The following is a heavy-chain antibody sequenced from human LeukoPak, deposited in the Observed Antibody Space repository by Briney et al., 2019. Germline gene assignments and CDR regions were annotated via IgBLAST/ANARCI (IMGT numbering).Heavy chain of an antibody. D-gene: IGHD6-13*01. Sequence: PGRSLRLSCAASGFTFSSYAMHWVRQAPGKGLGWVAVISYDGSDIYYADSVKGRFTISRDNSKNTLYLQLNRLRAEDTAIYYCAKRFTYSSTWYYFEYWGEGTLVTVSS. CDR2: ISYDGSDI. CDR3: AKRFTYSSTWYYFEY. CDR1: GFTFSSYA. J-gene: IGHJ4*02. V-gene: IGHV3-30*18.